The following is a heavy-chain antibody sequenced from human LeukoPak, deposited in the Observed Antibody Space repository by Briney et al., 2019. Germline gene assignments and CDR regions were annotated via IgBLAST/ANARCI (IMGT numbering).Heavy chain of an antibody. CDR1: GDSVSSNSAA. V-gene: IGHV6-1*01. CDR3: ARNPLSETGENWFDP. CDR2: TYYRSKWSN. D-gene: IGHD3-10*01. J-gene: IGHJ5*02. Sequence: SQTLSLTCAISGDSVSSNSAAWNWIRQSPSRGLEWLGRTYYRSKWSNDYAVSVKNRITITASSSKNQFYLQLNSVTPDDTAVYYCARNPLSETGENWFDPWGQGTLVTVSS.